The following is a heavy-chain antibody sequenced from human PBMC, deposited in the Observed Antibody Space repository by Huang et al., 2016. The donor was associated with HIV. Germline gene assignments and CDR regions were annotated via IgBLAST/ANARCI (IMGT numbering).Heavy chain of an antibody. D-gene: IGHD2-8*01. V-gene: IGHV3-9*01. CDR3: VIMDDYFDY. Sequence: VQLVESGGGLVQPGWSLRLSCAASGFAFSQYAVHWVRQSPGKGLGGGSGIVGNSGDMAYAACVRGRFVSSRDNAKKSLYLKMNGLRLEDTALYFCVIMDDYFDYWGQGVLVGVSS. J-gene: IGHJ4*02. CDR2: IVGNSGDM. CDR1: GFAFSQYA.